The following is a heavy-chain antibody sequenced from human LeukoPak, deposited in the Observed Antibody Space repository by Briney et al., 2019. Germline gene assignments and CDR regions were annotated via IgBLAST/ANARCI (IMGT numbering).Heavy chain of an antibody. D-gene: IGHD3-16*01. J-gene: IGHJ1*01. CDR2: INTNSGGT. CDR1: AYTFTAYH. V-gene: IGHV1-2*02. CDR3: ARGRQLHLGELFPFAEFFQP. Sequence: ASVKVSCKASAYTFTAYHMHWVRQAPGQGLEWMGWINTNSGGTKSAQKFEGRVIMTRDTSISTAYMELRSLSSDDTAVYYGARGRQLHLGELFPFAEFFQPWGQGTLVTVFS.